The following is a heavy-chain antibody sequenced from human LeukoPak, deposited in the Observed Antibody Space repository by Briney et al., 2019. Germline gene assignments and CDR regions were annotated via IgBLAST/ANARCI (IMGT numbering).Heavy chain of an antibody. CDR2: FDPEDGET. CDR3: ARVVAGTGVMLREYYMDV. CDR1: GYTLTELS. Sequence: GASVKVSCKVSGYTLTELSMHWVRQAPGKGLEWMGGFDPEDGETIYAQKFQGRVTMTEDTSTDTAYMELSSLRSEDTAVYYCARVVAGTGVMLREYYMDVWGKGTTVTISS. D-gene: IGHD6-19*01. J-gene: IGHJ6*03. V-gene: IGHV1-24*01.